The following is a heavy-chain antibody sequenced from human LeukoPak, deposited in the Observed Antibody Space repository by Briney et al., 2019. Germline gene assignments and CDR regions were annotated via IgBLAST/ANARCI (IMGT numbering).Heavy chain of an antibody. J-gene: IGHJ4*02. Sequence: SETLSLTCTVSGYSISSGYYWGWIRQPPGKGLEWIGSIYHSGSTYYNPSLESRVTISVDTSKNQFSLRLSSVTAADTAVYYCARDAYYFDTSGYYIVDFWGQGTLVTVSS. V-gene: IGHV4-38-2*02. CDR2: IYHSGST. CDR1: GYSISSGYY. CDR3: ARDAYYFDTSGYYIVDF. D-gene: IGHD3-22*01.